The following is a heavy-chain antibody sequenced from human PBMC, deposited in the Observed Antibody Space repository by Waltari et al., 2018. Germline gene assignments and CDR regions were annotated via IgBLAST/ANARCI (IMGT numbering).Heavy chain of an antibody. CDR2: IWYDGSYK. CDR1: GFTFRRSA. CDR3: AKDGSASRLVRYYLDS. J-gene: IGHJ4*02. V-gene: IGHV3-33*06. Sequence: QVQLVESGGGVVQPGRSLRLSCAASGFTFRRSALHWVRQAPGKGLEWVAVIWYDGSYKFYADSVKGRFSISRDNPKNTLHLQMDSLRAEDSAIYYCAKDGSASRLVRYYLDSWGPGTLVTVSS. D-gene: IGHD2-8*02.